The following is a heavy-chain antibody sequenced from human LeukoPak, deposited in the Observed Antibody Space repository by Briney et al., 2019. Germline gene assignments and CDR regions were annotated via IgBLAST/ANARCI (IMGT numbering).Heavy chain of an antibody. CDR2: ISYDGSNK. J-gene: IGHJ4*02. CDR3: ARGFDY. Sequence: GGSLRLSCAASGFTFSSYAMHWVRQAPGKGLEWVAVISYDGSNKYYADSVKGRFTISRDNSKNTLYLQMNSLRAEDTAVYYCARGFDYWGQGTLVTVSS. CDR1: GFTFSSYA. V-gene: IGHV3-30*04.